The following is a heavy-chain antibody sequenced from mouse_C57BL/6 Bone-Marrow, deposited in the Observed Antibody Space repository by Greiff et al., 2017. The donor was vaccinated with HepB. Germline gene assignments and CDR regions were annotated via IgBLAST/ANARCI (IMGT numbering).Heavy chain of an antibody. CDR3: ARSFPYAMDY. Sequence: QVQLQQSGPELVKPGASVKISCKASGYIFTSYYIHWVKQRPGQGLEWIGWIYPGSGNTKYNEKFKGKATLTADTSSSTAYMQLSSLTSEDSAVYYCARSFPYAMDYWGQGTSVTVSS. CDR1: GYIFTSYY. V-gene: IGHV1-66*01. CDR2: IYPGSGNT. D-gene: IGHD1-2*01. J-gene: IGHJ4*01.